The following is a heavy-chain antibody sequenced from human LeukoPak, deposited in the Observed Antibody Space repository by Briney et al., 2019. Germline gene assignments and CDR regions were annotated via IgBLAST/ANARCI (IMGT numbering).Heavy chain of an antibody. CDR2: INPNSGGT. V-gene: IGHV1-2*02. CDR3: ARVLYYDILTGSHTLDP. CDR1: GYTFTSYD. J-gene: IGHJ5*02. D-gene: IGHD3-9*01. Sequence: ASVKVSCKASGYTFTSYDINWVRQATGQGLEWMGWINPNSGGTNYAQKFQGRVTMTRDTSISTAYMELSRLRSDDTAVYYCARVLYYDILTGSHTLDPWGQGTLVTVSS.